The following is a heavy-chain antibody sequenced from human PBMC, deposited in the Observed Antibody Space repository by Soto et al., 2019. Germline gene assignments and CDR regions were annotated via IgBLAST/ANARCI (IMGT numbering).Heavy chain of an antibody. D-gene: IGHD3-10*01. CDR2: IYYSGST. CDR3: ARLGRVTMTSPLYYYFDI. CDR1: GGSISGYY. J-gene: IGHJ2*01. V-gene: IGHV4-59*08. Sequence: PSETLSLTCTVSGGSISGYYWSWIRQPPGKGLEWIGYIYYSGSTNYNPSLKSRVTISVDTSKDQFSLKLNSVTAADTAVYYCARLGRVTMTSPLYYYFDIWGRGTLVNVSS.